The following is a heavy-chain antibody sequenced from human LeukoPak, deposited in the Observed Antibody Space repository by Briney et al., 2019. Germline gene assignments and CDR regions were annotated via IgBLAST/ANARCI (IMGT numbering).Heavy chain of an antibody. V-gene: IGHV1-8*01. CDR2: MNPNSGNT. CDR1: GYTFTSYD. CDR3: ARGRIGYCSSTSCRGWFDP. D-gene: IGHD2-2*01. Sequence: ASVKVSCKASGYTFTSYDINWVRQATGQGLEWMGWMNPNSGNTGYAQKFQGRVTMTRNTSISTAYMELSSLRSEDTAVYYCARGRIGYCSSTSCRGWFDPWGQGTLVTVSS. J-gene: IGHJ5*02.